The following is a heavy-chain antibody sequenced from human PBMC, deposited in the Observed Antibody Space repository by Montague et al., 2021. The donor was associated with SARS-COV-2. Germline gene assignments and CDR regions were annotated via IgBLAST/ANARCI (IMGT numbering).Heavy chain of an antibody. J-gene: IGHJ4*02. CDR1: GGSISSGGYY. CDR2: IYYSGST. CDR3: ARAPRSIVAAGTASDY. Sequence: TLSLTCTVSGGSISSGGYYWSWIRQHPGKGLEWIGYIYYSGSTYYNPSLKSRVTISVDTSKNQFSLKLSSVTAADTAVYYCARAPRSIVAAGTASDYWGQGTLVTVSS. D-gene: IGHD6-13*01. V-gene: IGHV4-31*03.